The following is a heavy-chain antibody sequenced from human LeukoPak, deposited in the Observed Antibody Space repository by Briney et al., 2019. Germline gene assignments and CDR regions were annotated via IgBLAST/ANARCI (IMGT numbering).Heavy chain of an antibody. V-gene: IGHV3-23*01. J-gene: IGHJ4*02. CDR3: ARDYPTSGIVTIFDY. Sequence: GGSLRLSCASSGFTFNNYAMTWVRQAPGKGLEWVTSITASGGSTYCADSVKGRFTISRDNSKNTLYLQMSSLRAEDTAVYYCARDYPTSGIVTIFDYWGQGTLVTVSS. CDR1: GFTFNNYA. CDR2: ITASGGST. D-gene: IGHD1-1*01.